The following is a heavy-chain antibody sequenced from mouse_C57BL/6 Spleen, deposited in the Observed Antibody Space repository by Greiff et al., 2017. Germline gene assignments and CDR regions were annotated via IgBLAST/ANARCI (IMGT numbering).Heavy chain of an antibody. CDR3: ARRDVIYDGMDY. CDR2: ISSGSSTI. V-gene: IGHV5-17*01. Sequence: EVKLVESGGGLVKPGGSLILSCAASGFTFSDYGMHWVRQAPEKGLEWVSYISSGSSTIYSADTVKGRFTISRDNAKNTLFLQMASLRSEDTDMYYCARRDVIYDGMDYWGQGTSVTVSS. D-gene: IGHD2-3*01. J-gene: IGHJ4*01. CDR1: GFTFSDYG.